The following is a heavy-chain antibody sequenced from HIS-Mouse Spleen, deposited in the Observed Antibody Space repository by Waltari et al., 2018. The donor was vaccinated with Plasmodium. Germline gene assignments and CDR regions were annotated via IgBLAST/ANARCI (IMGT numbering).Heavy chain of an antibody. Sequence: QVQLQESGPGLVKPSETLSLTCTVSGGSISSYYGGWIRQPPGKGLERIGSIYYSGSTNYNPSLKSQVTISVDTAKNQFSLTLSSVTAADTAVYYCARVGRRIWGAFDIWGQGTMVTVSS. CDR2: IYYSGST. CDR1: GGSISSYY. D-gene: IGHD3-16*01. CDR3: ARVGRRIWGAFDI. V-gene: IGHV4-59*01. J-gene: IGHJ3*02.